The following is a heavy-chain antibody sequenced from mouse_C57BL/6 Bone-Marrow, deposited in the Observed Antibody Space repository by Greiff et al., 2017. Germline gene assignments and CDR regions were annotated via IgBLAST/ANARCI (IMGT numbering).Heavy chain of an antibody. CDR1: GYTFTGYW. CDR2: IDPSAGCT. V-gene: IGHV1-50*01. D-gene: IGHD2-12*01. Sequence: VQLQQPGAELVKPGASVKLSCKASGYTFTGYWMQWVKQRPGQGLEWIGEIDPSAGCTNYNQKFKGKATLTVDTSSSTAYMQLSSLTSEDSAVXYSGAYIYDWYFDVWGKGTTVTVSS. CDR3: GAYIYDWYFDV. J-gene: IGHJ1*03.